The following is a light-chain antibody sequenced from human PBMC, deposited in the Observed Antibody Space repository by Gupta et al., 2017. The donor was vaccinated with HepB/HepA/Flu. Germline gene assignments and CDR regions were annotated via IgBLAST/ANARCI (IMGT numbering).Light chain of an antibody. CDR3: QQYYSTPRT. Sequence: DILMPQSPDSLALSLGERATINCKSSQSVLYSSNNKNYLAWYQQKPGQPPKLLIYWASTRESGVPDRFSGSGSGTDFTLNISSLQAEDVAVYNCQQYYSTPRTFGGGTKVEIK. V-gene: IGKV4-1*01. CDR2: WAS. J-gene: IGKJ4*01. CDR1: QSVLYSSNNKNY.